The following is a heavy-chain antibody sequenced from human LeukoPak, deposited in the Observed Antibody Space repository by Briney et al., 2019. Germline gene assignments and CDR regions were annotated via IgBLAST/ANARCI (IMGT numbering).Heavy chain of an antibody. CDR3: AKDPGTTGTANYFDY. CDR1: GFTFSNYA. J-gene: IGHJ4*02. V-gene: IGHV3-23*01. Sequence: PGGSLRLSCAASGFTFSNYAMNWVRQAPGKGLEWVSVISSSGGSTYYADSVKGRFTISRDNSKNTLYLQTNSLRAEDSAVYYCAKDPGTTGTANYFDYWGQGTLVTVPS. D-gene: IGHD1-1*01. CDR2: ISSSGGST.